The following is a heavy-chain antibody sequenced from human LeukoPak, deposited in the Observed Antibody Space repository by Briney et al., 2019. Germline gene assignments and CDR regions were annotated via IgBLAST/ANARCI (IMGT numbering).Heavy chain of an antibody. CDR1: GFTFDDYA. J-gene: IGHJ3*02. Sequence: TGVSLRLSCAASGFTFDDYAMHWVRQAPGKGLEGVLGISWNSGSIGYADSVKGRFTISRDNAKNSLYLQMDRLRAEDTALYYCAKGGRITMVRGAFDIWGQGTMVTVSS. V-gene: IGHV3-9*01. D-gene: IGHD3-10*01. CDR2: ISWNSGSI. CDR3: AKGGRITMVRGAFDI.